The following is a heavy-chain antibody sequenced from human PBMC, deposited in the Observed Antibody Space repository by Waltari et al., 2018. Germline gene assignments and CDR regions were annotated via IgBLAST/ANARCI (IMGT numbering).Heavy chain of an antibody. D-gene: IGHD3-9*01. Sequence: QITLKESGPTLVEPTQTLTLTCPFSGFSISSSGVGVGWIRQPPGEALEWLGIIYYDDDRRYSPSLKSRLTITKDASKNQVVVTMTNMDPVDTATYYCAYRLQRYFEVWGQGTTVTVSS. V-gene: IGHV2-5*02. CDR3: AYRLQRYFEV. CDR1: GFSISSSGVG. CDR2: IYYDDDR. J-gene: IGHJ6*02.